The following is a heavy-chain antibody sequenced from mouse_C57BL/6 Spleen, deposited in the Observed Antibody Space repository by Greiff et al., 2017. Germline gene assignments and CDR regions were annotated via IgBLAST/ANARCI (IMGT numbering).Heavy chain of an antibody. CDR1: GYTFTSYW. D-gene: IGHD3-2*02. Sequence: QVQLQQPGAELVRPGSSVKLSCKASGYTFTSYWMHWVKQRPIQGLEWIGNIDPSDSETHYNQKFKDKATLTVDKSSSTAYMQLSSLTSEDSAVYYWARGTAQAPYYFDYWGQGTTLTVSS. CDR2: IDPSDSET. J-gene: IGHJ2*01. CDR3: ARGTAQAPYYFDY. V-gene: IGHV1-52*01.